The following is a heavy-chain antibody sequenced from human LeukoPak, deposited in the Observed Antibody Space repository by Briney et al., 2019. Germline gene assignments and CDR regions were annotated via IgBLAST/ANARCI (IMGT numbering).Heavy chain of an antibody. CDR2: ISSSSSYI. V-gene: IGHV3-21*01. D-gene: IGHD3-3*01. J-gene: IGHJ6*03. Sequence: GGSLRLSCAASGFTFSSYSMNWVRQAPGKGLEWVSSISSSSSYIYYADSVKGRFTISRDNAKNSLYLQMNSLRAEDTAVYYCARGAQRFLEWLSEAYYMDVWGKGTTVTVSS. CDR3: ARGAQRFLEWLSEAYYMDV. CDR1: GFTFSSYS.